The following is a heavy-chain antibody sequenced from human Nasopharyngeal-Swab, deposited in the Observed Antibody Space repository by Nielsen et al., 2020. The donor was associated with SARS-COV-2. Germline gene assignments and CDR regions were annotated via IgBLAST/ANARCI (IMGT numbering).Heavy chain of an antibody. Sequence: GESLKISCAASGFTFSSYAMHWVRQAPGKGLEWVAVISYDGSNKYYADSAKGRFTISRDNSKNTLYLQMNSPRAEDTAVYYCARSYYGAYYYGMDVWGQGTTVTVSS. D-gene: IGHD4-17*01. CDR3: ARSYYGAYYYGMDV. V-gene: IGHV3-30-3*01. J-gene: IGHJ6*02. CDR2: ISYDGSNK. CDR1: GFTFSSYA.